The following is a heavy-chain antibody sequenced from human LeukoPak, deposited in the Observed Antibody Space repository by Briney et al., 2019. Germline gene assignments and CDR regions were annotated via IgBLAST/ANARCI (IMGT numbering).Heavy chain of an antibody. CDR3: VRDQYCASSSCPGAFDL. CDR2: IKSKTDGGTT. D-gene: IGHD2-2*01. V-gene: IGHV3-15*01. J-gene: IGHJ3*01. Sequence: GGSLRLSCAASGFSINYDWMSWVRQAPGKGLEWVGRIKSKTDGGTTEYAAPVKGRFTVSRDDSRNTVYLQMSSLKSEDTAVYYCVRDQYCASSSCPGAFDLWGQGTAVTVSS. CDR1: GFSINYDW.